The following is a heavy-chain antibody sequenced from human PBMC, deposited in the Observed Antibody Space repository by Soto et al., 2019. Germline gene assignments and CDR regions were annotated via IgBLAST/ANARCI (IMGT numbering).Heavy chain of an antibody. Sequence: PGESLKISCKGSGYSFTTYWIGWVRQMPGKGLEWMGIIYPGDSDTRYSPSFQGQVTISADKSISTAYLQWSSLKASDTAMYYCARRGGYCSGGSCHAIDYWGQGTLVIVSS. CDR1: GYSFTTYW. D-gene: IGHD2-15*01. J-gene: IGHJ4*02. CDR3: ARRGGYCSGGSCHAIDY. V-gene: IGHV5-51*01. CDR2: IYPGDSDT.